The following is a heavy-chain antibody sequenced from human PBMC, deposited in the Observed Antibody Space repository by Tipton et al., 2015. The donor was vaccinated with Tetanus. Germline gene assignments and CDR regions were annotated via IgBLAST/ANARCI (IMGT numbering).Heavy chain of an antibody. CDR2: IKHDGSEK. CDR1: GFDFSTYW. CDR3: VRDFAEFDY. J-gene: IGHJ4*02. Sequence: SLRLSCAASGFDFSTYWMSWVRQAPGKGLEWVAYIKHDGSEKYYVDPVKGRFTISRDNTKDSLFLQMNSLRGEDTAVYYCVRDFAEFDYWGQGTLVTVSS. V-gene: IGHV3-7*01.